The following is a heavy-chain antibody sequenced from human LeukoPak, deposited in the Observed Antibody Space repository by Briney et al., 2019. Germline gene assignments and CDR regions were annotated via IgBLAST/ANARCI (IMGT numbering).Heavy chain of an antibody. CDR3: AKDIGDSIGYNYFDS. CDR2: ISWHGSTT. J-gene: IGHJ4*02. Sequence: GGSLRLSCAASGFTFDDYTMHWVRRAPGKGLEWVSVISWHGSTTKYADSVRGRFTISRDNRKNSLSLQMSSLRPEDTALYYCAKDIGDSIGYNYFDSWGQGTLVTVSS. CDR1: GFTFDDYT. D-gene: IGHD3-22*01. V-gene: IGHV3-43*01.